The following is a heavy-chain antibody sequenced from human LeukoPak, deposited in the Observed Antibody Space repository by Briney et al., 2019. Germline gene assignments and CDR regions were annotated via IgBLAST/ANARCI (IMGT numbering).Heavy chain of an antibody. V-gene: IGHV3-21*01. CDR2: ISMQGYT. D-gene: IGHD1-1*01. Sequence: GGSLRLSCAASGFTFSSHSMNWVRQTPGRGPEWVSSISMQGYTYYADSVKGRFTISRDNAKNSLYLQMNSLTAEDTGVYFCARELSRQLPLDYWGQGTLVTVSS. J-gene: IGHJ4*02. CDR3: ARELSRQLPLDY. CDR1: GFTFSSHS.